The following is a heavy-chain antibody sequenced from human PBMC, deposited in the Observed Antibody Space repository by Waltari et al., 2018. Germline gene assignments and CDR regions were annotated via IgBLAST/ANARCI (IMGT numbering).Heavy chain of an antibody. J-gene: IGHJ5*01. CDR3: ARPQTISTSWLAS. Sequence: QVQLVQSGAEVKKPGASVKVSCKASGYIFTSYDINWVRRATGQGLEWMGWMNTNSCHTDYAQTFQGRITLTMTTSISTAYMELSSLRSDDTAVYYCARPQTISTSWLASWGQRTLVTVSS. CDR1: GYIFTSYD. D-gene: IGHD2-2*01. V-gene: IGHV1-8*02. CDR2: MNTNSCHT.